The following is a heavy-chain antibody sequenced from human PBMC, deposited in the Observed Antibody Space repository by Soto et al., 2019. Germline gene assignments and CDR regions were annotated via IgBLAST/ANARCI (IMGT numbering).Heavy chain of an antibody. V-gene: IGHV4-59*01. CDR1: GGSITNFH. J-gene: IGHJ4*02. CDR3: AAYDSEGYFDY. Sequence: SETLSLTCTVSGGSITNFHWSWIRQPPGKGLEWIGYVYFSGSTKYNPSFKSRVTMSIDTSKNEFSLRLISVTAADSAAYFCAAYDSEGYFDYWGQGALGTASP. CDR2: VYFSGST. D-gene: IGHD3-22*01.